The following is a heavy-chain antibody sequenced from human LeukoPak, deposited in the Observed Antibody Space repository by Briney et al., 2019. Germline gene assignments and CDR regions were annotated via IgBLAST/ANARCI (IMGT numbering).Heavy chain of an antibody. CDR2: IYYSGST. Sequence: SKTLSLTCTVSGGSISSYYWSWIGQPPGKGLEWIGYIYYSGSTNYNPSLKSRVTISVDTSKNQFSLKLSSVTAADTAVYYCARQGRRIAACTGWFDPWGQGTLVTVSS. J-gene: IGHJ5*02. D-gene: IGHD6-6*01. CDR1: GGSISSYY. V-gene: IGHV4-59*08. CDR3: ARQGRRIAACTGWFDP.